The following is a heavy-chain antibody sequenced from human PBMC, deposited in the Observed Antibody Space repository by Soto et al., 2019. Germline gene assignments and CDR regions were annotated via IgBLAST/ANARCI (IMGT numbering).Heavy chain of an antibody. D-gene: IGHD3-22*01. CDR1: GYSFTTYW. V-gene: IGHV5-10-1*01. CDR2: IDPTDSYT. Sequence: GESLKISCQGSGYSFTTYWISWVRQMPGKGLECMWRIDPTDSYTDYSSSFEGHVTMSVDRSINTAYLEWSSLKASDSAMYYCARLTLAHDSSGYHIFDYWGQGTLVTVSS. CDR3: ARLTLAHDSSGYHIFDY. J-gene: IGHJ4*02.